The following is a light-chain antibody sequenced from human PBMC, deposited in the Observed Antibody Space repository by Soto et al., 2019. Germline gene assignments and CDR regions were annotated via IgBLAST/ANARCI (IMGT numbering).Light chain of an antibody. V-gene: IGKV3-15*01. CDR2: GAS. Sequence: EIVLTQSPDTLSLSPGERATLSCRASQSVSSYLAWYQQKPGQAPRLLIYGASTRATGIPARFSGSGSGTEFTLTISSLQSEDFAVYFCQQYGSSPTFGQGTKVDIK. CDR1: QSVSSY. CDR3: QQYGSSPT. J-gene: IGKJ2*01.